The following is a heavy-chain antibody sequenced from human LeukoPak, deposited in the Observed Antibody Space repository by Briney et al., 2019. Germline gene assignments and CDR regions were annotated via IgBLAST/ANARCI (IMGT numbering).Heavy chain of an antibody. CDR1: GGSFSGYY. Sequence: SETLSLTCAVYGGSFSGYYWSWIRQPPGKGLEWIGEINHSGSTNYNPSLKSRVTISVDTSKNQFSLKLSSVTGADTAVYYCARGRKRNGRNNDAFDIWGQGTMVTVSS. V-gene: IGHV4-34*01. D-gene: IGHD1-14*01. J-gene: IGHJ3*02. CDR3: ARGRKRNGRNNDAFDI. CDR2: INHSGST.